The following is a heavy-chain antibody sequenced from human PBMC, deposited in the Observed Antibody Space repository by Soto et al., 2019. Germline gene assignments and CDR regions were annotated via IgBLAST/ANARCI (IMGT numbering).Heavy chain of an antibody. CDR2: IYYSGST. CDR1: GGSISSGGYY. Sequence: PSETLSLTYTVSGGSISSGGYYWSWIRQHPGKGLEWIGYIYYSGSTYYNPSLKSRVTISVDTSKNQFSLKLSSVTAADTAVYYCARVRGVNFDYWGQGTLVTVSS. J-gene: IGHJ4*02. V-gene: IGHV4-31*03. CDR3: ARVRGVNFDY. D-gene: IGHD3-10*01.